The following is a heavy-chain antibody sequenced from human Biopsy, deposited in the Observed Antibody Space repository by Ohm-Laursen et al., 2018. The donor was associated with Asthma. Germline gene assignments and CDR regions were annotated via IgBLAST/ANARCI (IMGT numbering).Heavy chain of an antibody. Sequence: TQTLTLTCTFSGFSLSTSGGGVGWIRQPPGKALEWLGNIYWDDDKRYSPSLQSRLTITRDTPKDQVVLSMTNMGPVDTGTYYCVHTLVGLKAFDFWGQGTLVTVSS. V-gene: IGHV2-5*02. CDR1: GFSLSTSGGG. CDR2: IYWDDDK. J-gene: IGHJ4*02. CDR3: VHTLVGLKAFDF. D-gene: IGHD1-26*01.